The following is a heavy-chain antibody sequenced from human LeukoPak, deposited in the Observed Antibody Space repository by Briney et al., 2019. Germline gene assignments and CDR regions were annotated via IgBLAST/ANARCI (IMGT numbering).Heavy chain of an antibody. J-gene: IGHJ4*02. CDR3: ARSYYYDSSGYYYPLFDY. Sequence: APVKVSCKASGGTFSSYAISWVRQAPGQGLEWMGWINAGNGNTKYSQKFQGRVTITRATSASTAYMELSSLRSEDTAVYYYARSYYYDSSGYYYPLFDYWGQGTLVTVSS. CDR1: GGTFSSYA. V-gene: IGHV1-3*01. CDR2: INAGNGNT. D-gene: IGHD3-22*01.